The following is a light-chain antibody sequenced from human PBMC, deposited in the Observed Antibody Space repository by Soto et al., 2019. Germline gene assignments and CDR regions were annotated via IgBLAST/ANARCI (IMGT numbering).Light chain of an antibody. V-gene: IGKV3-15*01. CDR1: QNIYSN. Sequence: EILMTQSPATLSVSPVERATFSCRASQNIYSNIAWYQQRPGQAPRLLIYRASTRATGVPARFSGSGSGTEFTLTISSLQSEDFAVYSCLQYHNLWAFGQGTKVDIK. CDR3: LQYHNLWA. CDR2: RAS. J-gene: IGKJ1*01.